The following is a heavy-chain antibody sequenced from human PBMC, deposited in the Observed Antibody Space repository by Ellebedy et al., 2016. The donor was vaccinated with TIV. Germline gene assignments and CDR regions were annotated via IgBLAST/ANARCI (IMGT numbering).Heavy chain of an antibody. D-gene: IGHD2-2*01. Sequence: MPSETLSLTCTVSGGSISTTSYYWGWIRQPPGKGLEWIGSIYSSGSTYYHPSLKSRVTISVDTSKNHFSLRLSSVTAADTAVYYCARGYQLLSIRGYFDYWGQGTLVTVSS. CDR2: IYSSGST. CDR3: ARGYQLLSIRGYFDY. J-gene: IGHJ4*02. CDR1: GGSISTTSYY. V-gene: IGHV4-39*02.